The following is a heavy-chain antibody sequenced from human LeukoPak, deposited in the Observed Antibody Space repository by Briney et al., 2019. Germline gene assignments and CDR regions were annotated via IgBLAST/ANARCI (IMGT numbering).Heavy chain of an antibody. CDR1: GYTFTTYG. CDR2: IIPILGIA. D-gene: IGHD3-16*01. V-gene: IGHV1-69*04. J-gene: IGHJ4*02. Sequence: ASVKVSCKSSGYTFTTYGITWVRQAPGQGLEWMGRIIPILGIANYAQKFQGRVTITADKSTSTAYMELSSLRSEDTAVYYCARVERDLTVDYWGQGTLVTVSS. CDR3: ARVERDLTVDY.